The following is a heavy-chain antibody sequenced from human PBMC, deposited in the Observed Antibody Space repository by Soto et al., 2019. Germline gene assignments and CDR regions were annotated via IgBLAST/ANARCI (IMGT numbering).Heavy chain of an antibody. CDR3: ARWGCSGTNCNLNQRSYDL. J-gene: IGHJ4*02. CDR2: IWYDGSNK. CDR1: GFIFNEYG. V-gene: IGHV3-33*03. Sequence: QVQLVESGGGVVQPGMSLRLSCAASGFIFNEYGMHWVRQAPGKGLEWVAVIWYDGSNKYYADSVKGRFTISRDNSKNTMPLQMNNLRAEDTAVYYCARWGCSGTNCNLNQRSYDLWGQGTLFTVSS. D-gene: IGHD2-15*01.